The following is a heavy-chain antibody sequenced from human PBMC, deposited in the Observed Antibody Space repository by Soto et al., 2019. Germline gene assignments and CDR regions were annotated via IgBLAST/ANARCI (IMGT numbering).Heavy chain of an antibody. CDR1: GFTFTTYC. V-gene: IGHV3-64*07. CDR2: ISNDAVHT. D-gene: IGHD3-10*01. J-gene: IGHJ6*02. Sequence: EVQLVESGGGLVQPGGSLTLSCIASGFTFTTYCMHWVRQAPGKGLEYLSAISNDAVHTYYAESVKDRFTISRDNSKDTLYLHMGSLRPEDRAADSFAGGDLPGDYHSDCMDVWGQGTNVTVSS. CDR3: AGGDLPGDYHSDCMDV.